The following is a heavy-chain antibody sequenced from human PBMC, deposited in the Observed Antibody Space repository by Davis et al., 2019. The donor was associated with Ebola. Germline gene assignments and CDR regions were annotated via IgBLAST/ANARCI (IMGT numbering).Heavy chain of an antibody. CDR1: GFTFTNYA. CDR3: ARKGWRGYSLRHWLDP. CDR2: INHSGST. V-gene: IGHV4-34*01. J-gene: IGHJ5*02. Sequence: GSLRLSCAASGFTFTNYALSWVRQPPGKGLEWIGEINHSGSTNYNPSLKSRVTISVDTSKNQFSLKLRSLTAADTAVYYCARKGWRGYSLRHWLDPWGRGTLVTVSS. D-gene: IGHD3-3*01.